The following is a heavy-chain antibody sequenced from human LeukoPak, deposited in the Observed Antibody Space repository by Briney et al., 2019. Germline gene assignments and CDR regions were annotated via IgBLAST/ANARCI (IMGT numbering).Heavy chain of an antibody. D-gene: IGHD3-22*01. Sequence: GGSLRLSCAGSGFTFSGFAMHWVRQAPGKGLEWVAAISYHGRDKYYADAVSGRFTISRDNSKNTLHLEMYSLRTDDTAVYYCTKERGGGGRRINLMVGGYGPWGQGTQVTVSS. V-gene: IGHV3-30*04. CDR2: ISYHGRDK. J-gene: IGHJ5*02. CDR3: TKERGGGGRRINLMVGGYGP. CDR1: GFTFSGFA.